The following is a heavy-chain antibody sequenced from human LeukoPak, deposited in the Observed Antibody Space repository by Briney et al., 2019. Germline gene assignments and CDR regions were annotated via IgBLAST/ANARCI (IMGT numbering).Heavy chain of an antibody. J-gene: IGHJ5*02. D-gene: IGHD6-13*01. CDR2: IYTSGST. Sequence: SETLSLTCTVSGGSISSYYWSWIRQPPGKGLEWIGRIYTSGSTNYNPSLKSRVTMSVDTSKNQFSLKLSSVTAADTAVYYCARAEIAAAGTSSWFDPWGQGTLVTVSS. CDR1: GGSISSYY. CDR3: ARAEIAAAGTSSWFDP. V-gene: IGHV4-4*07.